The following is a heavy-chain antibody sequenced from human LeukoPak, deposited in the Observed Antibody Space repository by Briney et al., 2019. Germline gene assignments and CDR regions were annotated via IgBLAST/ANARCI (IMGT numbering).Heavy chain of an antibody. CDR3: AKDRCSNGIGCLYYYMDV. V-gene: IGHV3-23*01. Sequence: GGSLRLSCAASGFTFSFYGMSWVRQAPGKGLEWVSALSGSGGTTYYADFMKGRFTISRDNSKNMLNLQMNSLRAEDTAVYYCAKDRCSNGIGCLYYYMDVWGKGSTVTIYS. D-gene: IGHD2-8*01. CDR2: LSGSGGTT. J-gene: IGHJ6*03. CDR1: GFTFSFYG.